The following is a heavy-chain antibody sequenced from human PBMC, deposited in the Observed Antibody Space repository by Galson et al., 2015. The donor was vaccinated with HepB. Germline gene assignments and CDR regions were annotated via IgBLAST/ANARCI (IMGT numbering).Heavy chain of an antibody. CDR1: GFTFSSYW. D-gene: IGHD6-13*01. Sequence: SLRLSCAASGFTFSSYWMSWVRQAPGKGLEWVANIKQDGSEKYYVDSVKGRFTISRDNAKNSLYLQMNSLRAEDTAVYYCAVSSSWPLTYFDYWGQGTLVTVSS. CDR2: IKQDGSEK. V-gene: IGHV3-7*03. J-gene: IGHJ4*02. CDR3: AVSSSWPLTYFDY.